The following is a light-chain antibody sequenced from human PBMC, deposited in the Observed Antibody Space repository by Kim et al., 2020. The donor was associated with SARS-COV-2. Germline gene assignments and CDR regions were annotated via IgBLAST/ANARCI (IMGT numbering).Light chain of an antibody. CDR1: RSNIGNNP. CDR2: DND. CDR3: ATWDRSLSVGV. Sequence: QSVLTQPPSVSAAPGQKVTISCSGSRSNIGNNPVSWYQQFPGTAPKLITYDNDKRPSGIPDRFSSSKSGTSATLGITGLRTGDEADYYCATWDRSLSVGVFGGGTKVTVL. V-gene: IGLV1-51*01. J-gene: IGLJ3*02.